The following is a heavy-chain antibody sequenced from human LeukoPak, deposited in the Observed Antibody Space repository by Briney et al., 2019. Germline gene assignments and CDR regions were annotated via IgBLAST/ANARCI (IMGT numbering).Heavy chain of an antibody. CDR1: GFTFGNYW. CDR3: VRDWDHFDFDS. CDR2: IKGDGSHT. J-gene: IGHJ5*01. V-gene: IGHV3-74*01. D-gene: IGHD3-9*01. Sequence: PGGSLRLSCAASGFTFGNYWMHCGRQAPANVLVWVSRIKGDGSHTIYADSVKGRFTISRDNAKNTLYLQMKSLRAEDTAVYYCVRDWDHFDFDSWGQGTLVTVSS.